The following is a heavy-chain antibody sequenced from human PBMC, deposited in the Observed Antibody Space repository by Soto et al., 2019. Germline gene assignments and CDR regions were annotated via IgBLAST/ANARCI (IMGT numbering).Heavy chain of an antibody. Sequence: LRLSCAAFGFTVSGKKYVAWVRQAPGKGLEWVSALYDLDGTYYADSVKGRFTTSSDSSRTTAYLQMNSLRPDDTAVYSCATWHLQEHAYDIWGQGTMVTVSS. J-gene: IGHJ3*02. CDR2: LYDLDGT. V-gene: IGHV3-53*01. CDR3: ATWHLQEHAYDI. CDR1: GFTVSGKKY. D-gene: IGHD1-1*01.